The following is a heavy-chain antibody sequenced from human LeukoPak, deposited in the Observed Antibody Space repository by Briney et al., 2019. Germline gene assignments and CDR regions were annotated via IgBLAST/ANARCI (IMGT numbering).Heavy chain of an antibody. J-gene: IGHJ4*02. CDR2: INHSGST. V-gene: IGHV4-34*01. Sequence: PSETLSLTCAVYGGSFSGYYWSWIRQPPGKGLEWIGEINHSGSTNYNPSLKIRVTISVDTSKNQFSLKLSSVTAAATAVYYCARGSYDYVWGSYRYGGACFDYWGQGTLVTVSS. CDR3: ARGSYDYVWGSYRYGGACFDY. D-gene: IGHD3-16*02. CDR1: GGSFSGYY.